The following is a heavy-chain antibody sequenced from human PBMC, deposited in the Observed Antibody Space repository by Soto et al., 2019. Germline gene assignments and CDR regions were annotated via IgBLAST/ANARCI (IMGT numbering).Heavy chain of an antibody. CDR2: ISSSSSTI. Sequence: GGSLRLSCAASGFTFSSYSMNWVRQAPGKGLEWVSYISSSSSTIYYADSVKGRFTISRDNAKNSLYLQMNSLRAEDTAVYYCARDLGSSWYPEYFQHWGEGTLVTVSS. CDR3: ARDLGSSWYPEYFQH. CDR1: GFTFSSYS. V-gene: IGHV3-48*01. J-gene: IGHJ1*01. D-gene: IGHD6-13*01.